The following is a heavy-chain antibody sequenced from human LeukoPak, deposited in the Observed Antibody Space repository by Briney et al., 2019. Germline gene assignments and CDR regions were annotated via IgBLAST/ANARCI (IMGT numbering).Heavy chain of an antibody. V-gene: IGHV3-7*01. CDR1: GFTFSNYW. Sequence: GGSLRLSCEGSGFTFSNYWMSWVRQAPGKGLEWVANIQQHGSETYYGDSVKGRFTTSRDNAKNSLYLQMNSLRAEDTAVYYCATYSSSNGREFQYWGQGTLVTVSS. CDR3: ATYSSSNGREFQY. CDR2: IQQHGSET. D-gene: IGHD2-2*01. J-gene: IGHJ1*01.